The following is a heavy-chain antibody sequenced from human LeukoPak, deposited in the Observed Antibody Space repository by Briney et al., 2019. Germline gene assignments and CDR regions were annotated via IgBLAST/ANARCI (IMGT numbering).Heavy chain of an antibody. J-gene: IGHJ4*02. Sequence: GGSLRLSCAASGFTFDDYDLNWVRQAPGKGLEWVSGISWNGRNTAYAESLKGRFTISRDNAKNSLYLQMNSLRAEDTAFYYXXRVQQYDKFDYWGQGTLLTVSS. CDR3: XRVQQYDKFDY. CDR1: GFTFDDYD. CDR2: ISWNGRNT. V-gene: IGHV3-20*04. D-gene: IGHD3-22*01.